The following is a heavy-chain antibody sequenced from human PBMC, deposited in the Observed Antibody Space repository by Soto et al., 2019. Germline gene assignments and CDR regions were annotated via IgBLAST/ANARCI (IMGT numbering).Heavy chain of an antibody. J-gene: IGHJ4*02. CDR3: ARGSGRYYAY. CDR2: ISYSGST. Sequence: QVQLQESGPGLVKPSETLSLTCTVSGASVSSGNYYWSWIRQPPGKGLECIGYISYSGSTNYNPSLKSRVTTSIDTSKNQFSLKLSSVTAADTAVYYCARGSGRYYAYWGQGTLVTVSS. CDR1: GASVSSGNYY. D-gene: IGHD1-26*01. V-gene: IGHV4-61*01.